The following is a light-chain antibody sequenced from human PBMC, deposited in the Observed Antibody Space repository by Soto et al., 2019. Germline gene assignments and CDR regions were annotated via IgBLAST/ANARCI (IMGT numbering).Light chain of an antibody. Sequence: ALTQPRSVSGSPGQSVTISCTGTSSDVGNYNYVSWYQQHPGKAPKLIIYDVSKRPSGVHDRFSGSKSGNTASLTISGLRADDEADYYCCSYAGSFTYVFGTGTKVTVL. CDR3: CSYAGSFTYV. CDR1: SSDVGNYNY. J-gene: IGLJ1*01. CDR2: DVS. V-gene: IGLV2-11*01.